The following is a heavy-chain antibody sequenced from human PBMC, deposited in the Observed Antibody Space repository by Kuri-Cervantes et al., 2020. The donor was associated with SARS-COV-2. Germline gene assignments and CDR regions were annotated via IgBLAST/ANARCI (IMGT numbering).Heavy chain of an antibody. CDR2: ISWDGETI. D-gene: IGHD2-2*01. Sequence: GGSLRLSCAASGFTFDDYAMHWVRQAPGKGLEWVSLISWDGETIDYGDSVKGRFTISRDNSKNSLYLQMNSLRAEDTAVYYCARGYQLPAMFYYGMDVWGQGTTVTAP. V-gene: IGHV3-43D*04. J-gene: IGHJ6*02. CDR3: ARGYQLPAMFYYGMDV. CDR1: GFTFDDYA.